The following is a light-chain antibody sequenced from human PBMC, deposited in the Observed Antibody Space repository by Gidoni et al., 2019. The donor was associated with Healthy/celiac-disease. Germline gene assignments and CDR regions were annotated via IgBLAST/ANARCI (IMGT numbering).Light chain of an antibody. CDR1: SSNIGAGYD. J-gene: IGLJ2*01. V-gene: IGLV1-40*01. CDR3: QSYDSSLSGVV. Sequence: QSVLTPPPSVSGAPGQRVTIPCTGSSSNIGAGYDVHWYQQLPGTAPKLLIYGNSNRPSVVPDRFSGSKSGTSASLAITGLQAEDEADYYCQSYDSSLSGVVFGGGTKLTVL. CDR2: GNS.